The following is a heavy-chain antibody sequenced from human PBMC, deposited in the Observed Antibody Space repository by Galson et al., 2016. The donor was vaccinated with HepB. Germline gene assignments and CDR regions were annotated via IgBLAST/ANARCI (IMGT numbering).Heavy chain of an antibody. CDR2: SSGNGANT. CDR1: GFTLRTCA. J-gene: IGHJ4*02. D-gene: IGHD3-3*01. Sequence: SLRLSCAASGFTLRTCAMAWVRQAPGKGLEWVSGSSGNGANTYYADSVKGRFTISRDNSKNTLYLQMNSLRVEDTAVYYCAKEWGDFWSGYSHGLDYWGQGAVVTVSS. CDR3: AKEWGDFWSGYSHGLDY. V-gene: IGHV3-23*01.